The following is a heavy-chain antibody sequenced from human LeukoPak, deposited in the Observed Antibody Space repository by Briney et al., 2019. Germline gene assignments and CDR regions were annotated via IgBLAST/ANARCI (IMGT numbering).Heavy chain of an antibody. CDR1: GGSISTYY. CDR3: ARDGYSGSDAL. V-gene: IGHV4-59*01. J-gene: IGHJ4*02. Sequence: SETLSLTCTVSGGSISTYYWTWIRQPPGKGLEWIGYIYHSGSTNYNPSLKSRVTISVDTSQNQFSLKLSSVTAADTAVYYCARDGYSGSDALWGQGTLVTVSS. D-gene: IGHD5-12*01. CDR2: IYHSGST.